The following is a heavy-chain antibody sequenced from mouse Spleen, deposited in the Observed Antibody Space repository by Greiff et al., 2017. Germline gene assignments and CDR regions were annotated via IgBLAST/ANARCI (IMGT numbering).Heavy chain of an antibody. CDR3: ARLTTVVAPFDY. CDR2: ISSGGSYT. CDR1: GFTFSSYA. V-gene: IGHV5-9-1*01. D-gene: IGHD1-1*01. Sequence: EVMLVESGGGLVKPGGSPKLSCAASGFTFSSYAMSWVRQTPEKRLEWVATISSGGSYTYYPDSVKGRFTISRDNAKNTLYLQMSSLRSEDTAMYYCARLTTVVAPFDYWGQGTTLTVSS. J-gene: IGHJ2*01.